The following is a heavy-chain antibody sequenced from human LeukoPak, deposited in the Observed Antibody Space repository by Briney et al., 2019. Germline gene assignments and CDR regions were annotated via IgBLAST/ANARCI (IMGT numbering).Heavy chain of an antibody. Sequence: KPSETLSLTCTVSGGSISSYYWSWIRQPPGKGLEWIGYIYYSGSTNYNPSLKSRVTISVDTSKNQFSLKPSSVTAADTAVYYCARQVVVAATSWFDPWGQGTLVTVSS. CDR2: IYYSGST. V-gene: IGHV4-59*01. CDR3: ARQVVVAATSWFDP. J-gene: IGHJ5*02. D-gene: IGHD2-15*01. CDR1: GGSISSYY.